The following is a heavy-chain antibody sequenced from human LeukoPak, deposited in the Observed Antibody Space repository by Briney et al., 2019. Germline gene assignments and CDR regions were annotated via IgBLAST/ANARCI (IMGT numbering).Heavy chain of an antibody. J-gene: IGHJ4*02. D-gene: IGHD2-8*02. V-gene: IGHV3-7*01. CDR1: GFTFSSHW. Sequence: GGSLRLSCAASGFTFSSHWMSWVRQAPGKGLEWVANINQGGNDRNYVDSVEGRFTISRDNAQNSLYLQMDSLRVEDTAMYYCARVGYWCRDYWGQGTLVTVSS. CDR3: ARVGYWCRDY. CDR2: INQGGNDR.